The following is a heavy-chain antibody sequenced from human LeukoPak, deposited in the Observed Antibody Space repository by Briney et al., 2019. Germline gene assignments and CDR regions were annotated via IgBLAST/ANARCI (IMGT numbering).Heavy chain of an antibody. CDR1: DGYVSSGTYY. CDR2: MHYSGSS. Sequence: SETLSLTYTISDGYVSSGTYYWGGIRQSPGKGLEGMGSMHYSGSSYYNPSLKSRAAIFVDTSRDQVSMDLSYVTAADTALYYCVRHISANTGSFDSCGQGTLVTVSS. J-gene: IGHJ4*02. CDR3: VRHISANTGSFDS. V-gene: IGHV4-39*01.